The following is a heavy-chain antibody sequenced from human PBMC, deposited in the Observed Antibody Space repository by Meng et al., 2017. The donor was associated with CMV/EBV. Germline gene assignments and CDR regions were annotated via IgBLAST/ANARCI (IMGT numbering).Heavy chain of an antibody. Sequence: GESLKISCAASGFTFSSYWMSWVRQAPGKGLEWVANIKQDGSEKYYVDSVKGRFTISRDNAKNSLYLQMNSLRAEDTAVYYCARDVGYSSGWYGTYFDYWGQGTLVTVSS. CDR3: ARDVGYSSGWYGTYFDY. CDR2: IKQDGSEK. D-gene: IGHD6-19*01. CDR1: GFTFSSYW. J-gene: IGHJ4*02. V-gene: IGHV3-7*01.